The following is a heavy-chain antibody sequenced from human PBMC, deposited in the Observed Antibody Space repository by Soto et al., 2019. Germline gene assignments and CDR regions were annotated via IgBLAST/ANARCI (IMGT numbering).Heavy chain of an antibody. CDR1: GFTFSGYG. V-gene: IGHV3-33*01. J-gene: IGHJ4*02. D-gene: IGHD3-16*01. Sequence: QVQLVESGGGVVQPGRSLRLSCVESGFTFSGYGMHWVRQAPGKGLEWVAIIRYDGSNIYDVDSVRGRFAISRDNSKNTLYLQMDSLGAEDTAVYYCARDGVGATAFWGYLDYWGPGALVTVSS. CDR3: ARDGVGATAFWGYLDY. CDR2: IRYDGSNI.